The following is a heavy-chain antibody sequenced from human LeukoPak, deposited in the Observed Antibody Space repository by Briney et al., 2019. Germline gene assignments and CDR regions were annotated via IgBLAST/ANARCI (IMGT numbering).Heavy chain of an antibody. CDR2: FFQSEKS. V-gene: IGHV4-38-2*01. CDR1: GHSTTRGYY. CDR3: ARVLPVPYLLDS. Sequence: PSETLSLTCGISGHSTTRGYYWAWLRQSPGKGPEWIATFFQSEKSFYNASLESRVIMSLDTFKSQFSLNLTSVTAADTAVYYCARVLPVPYLLDSWGQGTHVTVSS. D-gene: IGHD3-10*02. J-gene: IGHJ4*02.